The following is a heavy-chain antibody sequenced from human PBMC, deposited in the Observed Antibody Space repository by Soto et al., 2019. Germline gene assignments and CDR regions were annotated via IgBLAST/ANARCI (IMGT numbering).Heavy chain of an antibody. CDR1: GFTFSSYA. Sequence: PGGSLRLSCAASGFTFSSYAMHWVRQAPGKGLEWVAVISYDGSNKYYADSVEGRFTISRDNSKNTLYLQMNSLRAEDTAVYYCARFCISTSCYASFDYWGQGTLVTVSS. J-gene: IGHJ4*02. V-gene: IGHV3-30-3*01. D-gene: IGHD2-2*01. CDR3: ARFCISTSCYASFDY. CDR2: ISYDGSNK.